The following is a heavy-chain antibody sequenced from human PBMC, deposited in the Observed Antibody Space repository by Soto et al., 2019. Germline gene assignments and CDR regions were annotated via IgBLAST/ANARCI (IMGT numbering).Heavy chain of an antibody. CDR3: AREVRCSGYFDH. J-gene: IGHJ4*02. V-gene: IGHV4-59*01. D-gene: IGHD3-22*01. CDR1: GGSISGYY. Sequence: NPSETLSLTCTVSGGSISGYYWSWIRQPPGKGLEWIGYIYYSGSTNYNPALKSRVTVSADTSKNQFSLRLSSVSAADTAVYYCAREVRCSGYFDHWGLGTLVTVSS. CDR2: IYYSGST.